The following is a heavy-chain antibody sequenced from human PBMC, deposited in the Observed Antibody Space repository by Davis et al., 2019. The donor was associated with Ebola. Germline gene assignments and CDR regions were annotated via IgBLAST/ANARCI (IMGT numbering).Heavy chain of an antibody. J-gene: IGHJ4*02. Sequence: GESLKISCKGSGYSFTSYWNGWVRQLPGKGLEWMGIIYPGDSDTRYSPSFQGQVTISADKSIITAYLQWSSLKASDTAMYYCARLRRTAYYFDYWGQGTLVTVSS. CDR2: IYPGDSDT. CDR3: ARLRRTAYYFDY. V-gene: IGHV5-51*01. CDR1: GYSFTSYW.